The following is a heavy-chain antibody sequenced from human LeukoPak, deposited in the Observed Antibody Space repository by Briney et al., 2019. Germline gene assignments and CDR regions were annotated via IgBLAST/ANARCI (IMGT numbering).Heavy chain of an antibody. CDR3: AREIPGGYFDY. D-gene: IGHD3-10*01. CDR1: GFTFSNYW. CDR2: IKQDGSGR. Sequence: GGALRLSCAASGFTFSNYWLSWLRQAPGRGLDWVANIKQDGSGRYYVDFVKGRFIVSRDNAKNSLYLPISRQTARASPGYTCAREIPGGYFDYRGQGTLVTVSS. V-gene: IGHV3-7*01. J-gene: IGHJ4*02.